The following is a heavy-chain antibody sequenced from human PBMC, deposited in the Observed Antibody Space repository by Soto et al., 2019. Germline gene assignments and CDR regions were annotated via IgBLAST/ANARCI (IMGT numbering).Heavy chain of an antibody. CDR2: IYYTGRT. D-gene: IGHD3-10*01. J-gene: IGHJ3*02. CDR1: GGSFSNFY. CDR3: LRTVLEGSGDI. V-gene: IGHV4-59*08. Sequence: QVHLQESGPGLVKPSETLSLTCTVSGGSFSNFYWSWIRQPPGQGLEWIGYIYYTGRTSYNPSLTSRLTISVDTSKNQFYLTVNSMTAADTAVSYCLRTVLEGSGDIGGQGTLVTVSS.